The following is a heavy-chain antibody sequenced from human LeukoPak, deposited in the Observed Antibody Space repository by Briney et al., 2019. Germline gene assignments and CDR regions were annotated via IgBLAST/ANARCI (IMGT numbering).Heavy chain of an antibody. D-gene: IGHD1-26*01. CDR3: ARLTNSGNYWYFDY. CDR1: GGSISSDY. CDR2: IYYSGST. J-gene: IGHJ4*02. V-gene: IGHV4-59*08. Sequence: IPSETLSLTCTVSGGSISSDYRSWIRQPPGKGLEWIGYIYYSGSTYYNPSLKSRVTISVDMSKNQFSLKLSSVTAADTAIYYCARLTNSGNYWYFDYWGQGALVTVSS.